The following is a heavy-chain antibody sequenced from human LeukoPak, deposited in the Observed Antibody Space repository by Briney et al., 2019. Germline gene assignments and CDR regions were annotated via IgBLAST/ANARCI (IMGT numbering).Heavy chain of an antibody. Sequence: PGGSLRLSCAASGLTFSSYAMHWVRQAPGKGLEWVAVISYDGSNKYYADSVKGRFTISRDNSKNTLYLQMNSLRAEDTAVYYCARGREDYYGSSGYFDYWGQGTLVTVSS. CDR3: ARGREDYYGSSGYFDY. D-gene: IGHD3-22*01. CDR1: GLTFSSYA. CDR2: ISYDGSNK. V-gene: IGHV3-30-3*01. J-gene: IGHJ4*02.